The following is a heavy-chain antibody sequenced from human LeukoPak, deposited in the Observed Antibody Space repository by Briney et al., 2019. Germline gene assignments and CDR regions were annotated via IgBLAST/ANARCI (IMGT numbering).Heavy chain of an antibody. V-gene: IGHV3-9*01. CDR3: ATSAGTTYYYGMDD. D-gene: IGHD6-13*01. J-gene: IGHJ6*02. CDR1: GFTFDDYA. Sequence: GGSLRLSCAASGFTFDDYAMHWVRQAPGKGLEWVSGISWNSGSIGYADSVKGRFTISRDNAKNSLYLQMNSLRAEDTALYYCATSAGTTYYYGMDDWGQGTTVTVSS. CDR2: ISWNSGSI.